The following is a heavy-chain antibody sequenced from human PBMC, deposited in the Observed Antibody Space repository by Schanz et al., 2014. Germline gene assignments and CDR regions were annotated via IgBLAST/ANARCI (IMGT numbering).Heavy chain of an antibody. CDR1: RYTFNTYG. Sequence: QVQLVQSGAEVKKPGASVKVSCKASRYTFNTYGLNWVRQASGQGLEWMGWISAYTNNTNYAQKVQGRVTMTTDTSTSTAYIELRSLRSDDTALYYCSRGAYSHALSAFDIWGQGTLVTVSS. CDR3: SRGAYSHALSAFDI. V-gene: IGHV1-18*01. J-gene: IGHJ3*02. CDR2: ISAYTNNT. D-gene: IGHD5-18*01.